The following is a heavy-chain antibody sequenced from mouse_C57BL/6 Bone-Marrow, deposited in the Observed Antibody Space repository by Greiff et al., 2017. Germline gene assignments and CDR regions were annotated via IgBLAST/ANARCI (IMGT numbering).Heavy chain of an antibody. J-gene: IGHJ1*01. CDR2: MHPGTGSP. CDR1: GYIFTNYW. CDR3: ARWFSDGAWYLDD. Sequence: QVQLQQSGAELVRPGASVKLSCKTSGYIFTNYWIHWVKQRPGQGLEWIARMHPGTGSPDYNEKFKGKATLSADKSSRTAYMELSSLKSEDSTVYFCARWFSDGAWYLDDWGAGTTVTVSS. D-gene: IGHD1-2*01. V-gene: IGHV1S132*01.